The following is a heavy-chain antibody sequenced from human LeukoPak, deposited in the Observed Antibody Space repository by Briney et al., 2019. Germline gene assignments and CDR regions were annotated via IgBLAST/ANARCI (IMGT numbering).Heavy chain of an antibody. J-gene: IGHJ5*02. CDR3: ARSGRPSGSSWFDP. D-gene: IGHD3-10*01. Sequence: GGSLTLSCAASGFTFSSYAMHWVRQAPGKGLEWVAVISYDGSNKYYADSVKGRFTISRDNSKNTLYLQMNSLRAEDTAVYYCARSGRPSGSSWFDPWGQGTLVTVSS. CDR2: ISYDGSNK. V-gene: IGHV3-30-3*01. CDR1: GFTFSSYA.